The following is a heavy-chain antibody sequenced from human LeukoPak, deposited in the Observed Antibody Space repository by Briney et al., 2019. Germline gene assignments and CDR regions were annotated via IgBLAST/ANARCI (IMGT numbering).Heavy chain of an antibody. J-gene: IGHJ4*02. Sequence: PGGSLRLSCAPSEFIFSSYGMSWVRGAPGRGLEWVSAFSGSGGGKYYSDSVKRRFTISRDNSRNSLYLQSNSLRAEDTSIYYCAKEVTPGALLYGPFDYWGQGTLVTVSS. V-gene: IGHV3-23*01. CDR2: FSGSGGGK. CDR3: AKEVTPGALLYGPFDY. CDR1: EFIFSSYG. D-gene: IGHD4-23*01.